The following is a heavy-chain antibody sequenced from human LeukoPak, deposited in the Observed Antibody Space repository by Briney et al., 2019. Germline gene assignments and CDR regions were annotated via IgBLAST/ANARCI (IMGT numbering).Heavy chain of an antibody. D-gene: IGHD2-2*01. CDR1: GFSFSSDG. J-gene: IGHJ4*02. V-gene: IGHV3-23*01. CDR3: AHGTMYQLDY. CDR2: ILGGAGST. Sequence: GGSLRLSCSASGFSFSSDGMSWVRQAPGKGLEWVSGILGGAGSTYYADSVKGRFTISRDNSKNTLYLQMNSLRAEDTAVYYCAHGTMYQLDYWGQGTLVTVSS.